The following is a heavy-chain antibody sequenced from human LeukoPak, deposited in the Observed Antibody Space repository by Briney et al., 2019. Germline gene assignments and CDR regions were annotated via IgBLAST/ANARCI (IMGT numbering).Heavy chain of an antibody. CDR3: AKTFGSYDILTGYYAADAFDI. D-gene: IGHD3-9*01. J-gene: IGHJ3*02. Sequence: GGSLRLSCAASGFTFSSYGMHWVRQAPGKGLEWVAVISYDGSNKYYADSVKGRFTISSDNSKNTLYLQMNSLRAEDTAVYYCAKTFGSYDILTGYYAADAFDIWGQGTMVTVSS. V-gene: IGHV3-30*18. CDR2: ISYDGSNK. CDR1: GFTFSSYG.